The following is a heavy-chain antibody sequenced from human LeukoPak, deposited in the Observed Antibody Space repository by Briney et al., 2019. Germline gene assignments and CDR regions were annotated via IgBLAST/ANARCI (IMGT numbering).Heavy chain of an antibody. D-gene: IGHD2-15*01. J-gene: IGHJ4*02. V-gene: IGHV1-46*01. Sequence: ASVKVSCKASGYTFTSYYMHWVRQAPGQGLEWMGIINPSGGSTSYAQKFQGRVTMTRDTSTSTVYMELSSLRSDDTAVYYCARAYCSGGSCYLPSDDYWGQGTLVTVSS. CDR3: ARAYCSGGSCYLPSDDY. CDR2: INPSGGST. CDR1: GYTFTSYY.